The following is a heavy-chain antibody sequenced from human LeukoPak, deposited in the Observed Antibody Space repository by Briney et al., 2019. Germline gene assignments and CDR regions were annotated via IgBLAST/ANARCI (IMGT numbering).Heavy chain of an antibody. Sequence: PSETLSLTCTVSGGSISSYYWSWIRQPPGKGLEWIGYIYYSGSTNYNPSLKSRVTISVDTSKNQFSLKLSSVTAADTAVYYCARVSGYDWESFYDYWGQGTLVTVSS. CDR3: ARVSGYDWESFYDY. D-gene: IGHD5-12*01. CDR2: IYYSGST. CDR1: GGSISSYY. J-gene: IGHJ4*02. V-gene: IGHV4-59*01.